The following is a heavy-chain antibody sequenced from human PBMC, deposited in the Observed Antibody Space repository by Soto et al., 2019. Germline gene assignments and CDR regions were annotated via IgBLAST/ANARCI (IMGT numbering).Heavy chain of an antibody. CDR3: ARRWYCSSTSCWIDYNWFDP. J-gene: IGHJ5*02. CDR2: INHSGST. V-gene: IGHV4-34*01. Sequence: SETLSLTCAVYGGSFSGYYWSWIRQPPGKGLEWIGEINHSGSTNYNPSLKSRVTISVDTSKNQFSLKLSSVTAADTAVYYCARRWYCSSTSCWIDYNWFDPWGQGTLVTVSS. D-gene: IGHD2-2*01. CDR1: GGSFSGYY.